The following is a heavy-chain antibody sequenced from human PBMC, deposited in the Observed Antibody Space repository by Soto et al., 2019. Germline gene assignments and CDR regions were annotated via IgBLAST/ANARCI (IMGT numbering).Heavy chain of an antibody. D-gene: IGHD3-16*02. J-gene: IGHJ5*02. CDR2: IYHSGST. V-gene: IGHV4-30-2*01. CDR1: GGSISSGGYS. Sequence: PSETLSLTCAVSGGSISSGGYSWSWIRQPPGKGLEWIGYIYHSGSTYYNPSLKSRVTISVDRSKNQFSLKLSSVTAADTAVYNCARQDYRWFDPWGQGTLVTVSS. CDR3: ARQDYRWFDP.